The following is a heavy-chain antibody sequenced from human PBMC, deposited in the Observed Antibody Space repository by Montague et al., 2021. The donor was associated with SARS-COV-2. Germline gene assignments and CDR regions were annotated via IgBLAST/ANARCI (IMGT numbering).Heavy chain of an antibody. CDR1: VDLFSGYY. J-gene: IGHJ4*02. CDR2: INRDGNT. V-gene: IGHV4-34*01. CDR3: ARARWARILWFGDSQYFDY. Sequence: SETRSLTCAAYVDLFSGYYWAWIRQSPGKGLEWIGEINRDGNTNYNPSLKDRITMSADTSKSQFSLRMRSVTAADTAVYFCARARWARILWFGDSQYFDYWGQGTPVTVSS. D-gene: IGHD3-10*01.